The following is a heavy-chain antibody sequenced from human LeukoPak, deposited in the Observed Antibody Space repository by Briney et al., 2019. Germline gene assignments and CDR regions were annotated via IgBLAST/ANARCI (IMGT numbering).Heavy chain of an antibody. J-gene: IGHJ4*02. CDR3: ARSRDGYNFGY. CDR1: GYSICSGYY. V-gene: IGHV4-38-2*01. CDR2: IYHSGST. D-gene: IGHD5-24*01. Sequence: SETLSLTXAVSGYSICSGYYWGWIREPPGKGLEWIGSIYHSGSTYYNPSLKSRVTISVDTSKNQFSLKLSSVTAADTAVYYCARSRDGYNFGYWGQGTLVTVSS.